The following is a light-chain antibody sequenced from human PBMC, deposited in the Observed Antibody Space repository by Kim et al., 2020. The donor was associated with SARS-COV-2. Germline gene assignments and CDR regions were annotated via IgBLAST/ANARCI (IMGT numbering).Light chain of an antibody. CDR2: GAS. J-gene: IGKJ4*01. V-gene: IGKV3-15*01. CDR3: QQYDNWPLT. CDR1: HSLKSN. Sequence: EIVVTQSPATLSVSPGETATLSCSASHSLKSNLAWYQQKGGQAPRLLMYGASIRATGIPARFSGGGSGTEFTLTISGLQSEDFAVYYCQQYDNWPLTFGGGTKVDIK.